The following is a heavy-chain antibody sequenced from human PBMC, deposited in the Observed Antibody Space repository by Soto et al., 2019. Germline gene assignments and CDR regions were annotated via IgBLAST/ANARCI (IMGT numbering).Heavy chain of an antibody. CDR3: ARGAFQYCSSTSCYDIDYGMDV. CDR1: GGTFSSYA. J-gene: IGHJ6*02. CDR2: IIPIFGTA. Sequence: SVKVSCKASGGTFSSYAISWVRQAPGQGLEWMGGIIPIFGTANYAQKFQGRVTITADESTSTAYMELSSLRSEDTAVYYCARGAFQYCSSTSCYDIDYGMDVWGQGTTVTVS. V-gene: IGHV1-69*13. D-gene: IGHD2-2*01.